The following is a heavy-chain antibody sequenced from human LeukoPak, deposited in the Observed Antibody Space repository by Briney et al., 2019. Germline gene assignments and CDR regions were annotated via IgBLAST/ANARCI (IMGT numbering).Heavy chain of an antibody. D-gene: IGHD2-2*01. CDR2: INADNGNT. Sequence: ASVKVSCKASGYTFTSYAMHWVRQAPGQRLEWMGWINADNGNTKYSQKFQGRVTITRDTSASTAYIELSSPRSEDTAVYYCARGPLPAARYNWFDPWGQGTLVTVSS. CDR3: ARGPLPAARYNWFDP. CDR1: GYTFTSYA. J-gene: IGHJ5*02. V-gene: IGHV1-3*01.